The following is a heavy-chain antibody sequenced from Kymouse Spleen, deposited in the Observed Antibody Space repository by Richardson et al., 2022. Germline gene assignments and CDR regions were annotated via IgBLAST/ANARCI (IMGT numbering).Heavy chain of an antibody. V-gene: IGHV4-39*01. CDR3: ARESYGSGSPLYYYGMDV. J-gene: IGHJ6*02. CDR1: GGSISSSSYY. D-gene: IGHD3-10*01. CDR2: IYYSGST. Sequence: QLQLQESGPGLVKPSETLSLTCTVSGGSISSSSYYWGWIRQPPGKGLEWIGSIYYSGSTYYNPSLKSRVTISVDTSKNQFSLKLSSVTAADTAVYYCARESYGSGSPLYYYGMDVWGQGTTVTVSS.